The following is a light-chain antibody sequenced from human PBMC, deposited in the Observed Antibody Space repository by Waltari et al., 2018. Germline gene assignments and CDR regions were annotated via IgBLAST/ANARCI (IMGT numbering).Light chain of an antibody. V-gene: IGLV2-14*03. Sequence: QSALTQPASVSGSPGQSITISCTGTSSDVGGYNYVPWDQHNQGKAPKLMIYDVSNRPSGVSNRFSGSKSGNTASLTISGLQAEDEADYYCSSYTSSSTPTVFGGGTKLTVL. CDR1: SSDVGGYNY. J-gene: IGLJ2*01. CDR2: DVS. CDR3: SSYTSSSTPTV.